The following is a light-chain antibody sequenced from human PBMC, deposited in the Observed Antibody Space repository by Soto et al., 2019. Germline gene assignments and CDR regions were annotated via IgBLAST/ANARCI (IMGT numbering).Light chain of an antibody. CDR1: HAISYS. CDR2: AAS. V-gene: IGKV1-17*03. J-gene: IGKJ2*01. Sequence: DFQMTQSPSAMSASVGDRVTITCRASHAISYSLAWFQQKPGKVPKRLIYAASSLDSGVPSRFSGGGSGTEFTLTISRLQPEDFATYFCLQHKSYPYTFGQGTKLDFK. CDR3: LQHKSYPYT.